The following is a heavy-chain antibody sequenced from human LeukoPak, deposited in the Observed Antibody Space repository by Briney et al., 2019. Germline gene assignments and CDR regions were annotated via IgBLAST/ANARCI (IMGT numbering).Heavy chain of an antibody. CDR2: IYYRGST. CDR3: ARTTGNYGYYFDY. J-gene: IGHJ4*02. Sequence: SETLSLTCTVSSGSINFYYWSWIRQTPGKGLEWIGYIYYRGSTNYNPSLKSRVTISVDTPKNQFSLNLSSVPAADTAIYYCARTTGNYGYYFDYWGQGAQVTVSS. CDR1: SGSINFYY. D-gene: IGHD1-7*01. V-gene: IGHV4-59*01.